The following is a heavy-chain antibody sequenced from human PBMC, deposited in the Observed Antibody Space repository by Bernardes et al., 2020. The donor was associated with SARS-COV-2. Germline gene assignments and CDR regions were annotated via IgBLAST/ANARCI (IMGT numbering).Heavy chain of an antibody. D-gene: IGHD1-26*01. CDR2: IAGDAGNR. V-gene: IGHV3-23*01. CDR1: GFIFNNYG. Sequence: GGSLRLSCAASGFIFNNYGMSWVRQASGKALEWVSTIAGDAGNRHYADSVEGRFTISRDNSKNTLYLQMSSLRAEDTAVYFCARDVGGGSFLDYWGQGILVIVAS. CDR3: ARDVGGGSFLDY. J-gene: IGHJ4*02.